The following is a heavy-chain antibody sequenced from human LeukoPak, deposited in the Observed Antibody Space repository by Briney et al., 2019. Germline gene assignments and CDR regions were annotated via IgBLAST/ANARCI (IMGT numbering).Heavy chain of an antibody. J-gene: IGHJ6*02. CDR3: ATVYSNYGDYYGMDV. V-gene: IGHV1-24*01. CDR1: GYTLTELS. CDR2: FDPEDGET. Sequence: ASVKVSCKVSGYTLTELSMHWVRQAPGKGLEWMGGFDPEDGETIYAQKFQGRVTMTEDTSTGTAYMELSSLRSEDTAVYYCATVYSNYGDYYGMDVWGQGTTVTVSS. D-gene: IGHD4-11*01.